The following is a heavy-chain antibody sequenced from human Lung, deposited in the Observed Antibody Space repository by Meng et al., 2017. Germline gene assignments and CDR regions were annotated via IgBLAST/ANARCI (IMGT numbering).Heavy chain of an antibody. Sequence: QVQLEQSGVEVKKPGASGKVFCKASGYTFASSATYGITWVRQAPGQGLEWMGWINSYVGNTNYAQNLQGRVTMTTETPTSTAYMELRSLRSDDTAVYYCARDSNGIASALRTWGQGTLVTVSS. V-gene: IGHV1-18*01. J-gene: IGHJ5*02. CDR2: INSYVGNT. D-gene: IGHD6-13*01. CDR1: GYTFASSATYG. CDR3: ARDSNGIASALRT.